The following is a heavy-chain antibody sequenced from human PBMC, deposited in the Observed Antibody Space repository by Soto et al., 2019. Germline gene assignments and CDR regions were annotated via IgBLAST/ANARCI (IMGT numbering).Heavy chain of an antibody. CDR2: MYYNGNM. J-gene: IGHJ4*02. CDR1: GGSISSSTHY. V-gene: IGHV4-39*01. Sequence: PSETLSLTCTASGGSISSSTHYWGWMRQPPGKGLEWIGSMYYNGNMYYNPSLKSRVTISVDTSKNQFSLDLRSVTAADTAVYYCARRKGYDSSTYYFDYWGQGTLVTVS. D-gene: IGHD3-22*01. CDR3: ARRKGYDSSTYYFDY.